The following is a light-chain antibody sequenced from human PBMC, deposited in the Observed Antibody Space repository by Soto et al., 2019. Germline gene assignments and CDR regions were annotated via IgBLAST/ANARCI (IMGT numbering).Light chain of an antibody. V-gene: IGLV2-14*01. CDR1: SSDVGGYNY. CDR3: SSYTSSSTPYV. CDR2: EVS. Sequence: QSALTQPASVSGSPGQSITISCTGTSSDVGGYNYVSWYQQHPGKAPKLMIYEVSNRPSGVSNRFSGSKSGNTASLSISGLQAEDEADYYCSSYTSSSTPYVFGPGT. J-gene: IGLJ1*01.